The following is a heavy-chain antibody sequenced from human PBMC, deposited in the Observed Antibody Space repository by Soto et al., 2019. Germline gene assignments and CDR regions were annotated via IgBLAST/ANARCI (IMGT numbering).Heavy chain of an antibody. CDR3: AKDAAPDYGDYPFYDC. CDR2: ISGSGGST. V-gene: IGHV3-23*01. CDR1: GFTFSSYA. D-gene: IGHD4-17*01. Sequence: PGGSLRLSCAASGFTFSSYAMSWVRQAPGKGLEWVSAISGSGGSTYYADSVKGRFTISRDNSKNTLYLQMNSLRAEDTAVYYFAKDAAPDYGDYPFYDCWGQGTLVTASA. J-gene: IGHJ4*02.